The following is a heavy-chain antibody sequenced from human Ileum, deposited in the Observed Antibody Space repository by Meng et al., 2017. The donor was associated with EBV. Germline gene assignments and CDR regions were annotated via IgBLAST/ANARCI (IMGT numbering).Heavy chain of an antibody. J-gene: IGHJ4*02. Sequence: QITLRESGPRLVNPTXSLTLPFTFSGFSVSTSGVSVSWIRQPPGQALEWLALIYWDDDKRSSPSLKSRLTITKDTSKNQVVLTLTDIDPVDTATYYCAHRHRLRDFDYWGQGTLVTVSS. CDR2: IYWDDDK. D-gene: IGHD4-17*01. CDR1: GFSVSTSGVS. V-gene: IGHV2-5*02. CDR3: AHRHRLRDFDY.